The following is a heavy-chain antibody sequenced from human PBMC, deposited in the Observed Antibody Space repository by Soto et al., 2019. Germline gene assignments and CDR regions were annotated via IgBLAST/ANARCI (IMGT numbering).Heavy chain of an antibody. J-gene: IGHJ5*02. D-gene: IGHD2-15*01. V-gene: IGHV1-3*01. CDR2: INAGNGNT. CDR3: ARVGLGYCSGGSCSRGWFDP. Sequence: QVQLVQSGAEVKKPGASVKVSCKASGYTFTSYAMHWVRQAPGQRLEWMGWINAGNGNTKYSQKFQGRVTITRDTYASTAYMELSSLRSEDTAVYYCARVGLGYCSGGSCSRGWFDPWGQGTLVTVSS. CDR1: GYTFTSYA.